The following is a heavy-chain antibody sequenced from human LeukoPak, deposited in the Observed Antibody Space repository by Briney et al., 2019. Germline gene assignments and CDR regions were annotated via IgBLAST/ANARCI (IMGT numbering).Heavy chain of an antibody. CDR3: ARCSSITGDAFDI. D-gene: IGHD1-14*01. J-gene: IGHJ3*02. CDR1: GGSISTTSYY. V-gene: IGHV4-39*01. Sequence: SETLSLTCTVSGGSISTTSYYWGWIRQPPGKGLEWIGSIYYSGSTYYNPSLKSRVTISVDTSKNQFSLKLSSVTAADTAVYYCARCSSITGDAFDIWGQGTMVTVSS. CDR2: IYYSGST.